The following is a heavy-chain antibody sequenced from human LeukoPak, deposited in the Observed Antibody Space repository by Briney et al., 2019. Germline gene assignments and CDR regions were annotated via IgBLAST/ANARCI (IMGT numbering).Heavy chain of an antibody. CDR2: IDCDDDK. D-gene: IGHD3-22*01. V-gene: IGHV2-70*11. CDR3: ARMSDSSGYYYYFDY. Sequence: SGPTLVNPTQTPTLTCTFSGFSHSTSGMCVSWIRQPPGKALEWLARIDCDDDKYYSTSLKTRLTISKDTSKNHVVLTMTNMDPVDIATYYCARMSDSSGYYYYFDYWGQGTLVTVSS. J-gene: IGHJ4*02. CDR1: GFSHSTSGMC.